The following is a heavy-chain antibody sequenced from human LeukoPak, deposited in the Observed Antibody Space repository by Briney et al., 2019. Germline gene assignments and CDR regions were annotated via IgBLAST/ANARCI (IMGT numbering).Heavy chain of an antibody. Sequence: ASVKVSCKASGYTFTSYGISWVRQAPGQGLEWMGWISAHNGNTNYAQKLQGRVTMTTDTSTSTAYMELRSLRSDDTAVYYCARDSTYYYDSSGYTYYMDVWGKGTTVTISS. D-gene: IGHD3-22*01. CDR3: ARDSTYYYDSSGYTYYMDV. CDR1: GYTFTSYG. J-gene: IGHJ6*03. CDR2: ISAHNGNT. V-gene: IGHV1-18*01.